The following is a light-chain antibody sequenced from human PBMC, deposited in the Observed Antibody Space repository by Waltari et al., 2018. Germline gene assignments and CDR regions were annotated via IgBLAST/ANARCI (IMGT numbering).Light chain of an antibody. CDR3: SSYTSSSTRV. CDR2: EGS. CDR1: SSDVGSYNL. J-gene: IGLJ1*01. Sequence: QSALTQPASVSGSPGQPVTIPCTGSSSDVGSYNLVSWYQQYPGKAPKLILYEGSKRPSGVSSRFSGSKSGNTASLTISGLQAEDEADYYCSSYTSSSTRVFGTGTKVTVL. V-gene: IGLV2-14*02.